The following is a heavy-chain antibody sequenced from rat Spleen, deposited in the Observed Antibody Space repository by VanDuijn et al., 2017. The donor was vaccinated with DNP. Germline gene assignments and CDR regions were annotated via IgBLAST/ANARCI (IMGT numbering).Heavy chain of an antibody. CDR3: TTSDNNYGYAMDA. D-gene: IGHD1-10*01. V-gene: IGHV5-27*01. Sequence: EVQLVESGGGLVQPGRSLKLSCAASGFTFSNYGMAWVRQAPTKGLEWVASITNSGGSTYYRDSVKGRFTISRDNAKSTLYLQMDSLRSEDTATYYCTTSDNNYGYAMDAWGQGTSVTVSS. CDR1: GFTFSNYG. J-gene: IGHJ4*01. CDR2: ITNSGGST.